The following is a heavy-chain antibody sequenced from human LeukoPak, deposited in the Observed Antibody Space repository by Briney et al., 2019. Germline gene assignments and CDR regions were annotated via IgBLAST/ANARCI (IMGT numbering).Heavy chain of an antibody. CDR1: GFTFSSYA. J-gene: IGHJ3*02. D-gene: IGHD1-26*01. Sequence: PGGSLRLSCAASGFTFSSYAMHWVRQAPGKGLEWVAVISYDGSNKYYADSVKGRFTISRDNAKNSLYLQMNSLRAEDTAVYYCARDGELGSPADAFDNWGQGTMVTVSS. CDR2: ISYDGSNK. CDR3: ARDGELGSPADAFDN. V-gene: IGHV3-30-3*01.